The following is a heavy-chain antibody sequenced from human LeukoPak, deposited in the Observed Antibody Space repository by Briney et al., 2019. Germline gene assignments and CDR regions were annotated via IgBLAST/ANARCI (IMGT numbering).Heavy chain of an antibody. V-gene: IGHV3-49*04. CDR2: IRSKAYGGTT. D-gene: IGHD5-18*01. J-gene: IGHJ4*02. CDR3: TRERGLWAYFDY. Sequence: PGGSLRLSCTASGFTFGDYAMSWVRQAPGKGLEWVGFIRSKAYGGTTEYAASVKGRFTISRDDPKSIAYLQMNSLKTEDTAVYYCTRERGLWAYFDYWGQGTLVTVSS. CDR1: GFTFGDYA.